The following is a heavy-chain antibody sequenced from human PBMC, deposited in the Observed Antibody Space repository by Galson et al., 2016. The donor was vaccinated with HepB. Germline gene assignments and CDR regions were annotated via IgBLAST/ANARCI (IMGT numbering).Heavy chain of an antibody. Sequence: SVKVSCKASGYTFTSYGMSWVRQAPGQGLEWMGWIRADSANTNNAQKFQGRVTVTTDTATSTAYMELRSLRYDDTAVYYCARGYDYVWGKYYFDYWGQGTL. CDR2: IRADSANT. D-gene: IGHD3-16*01. J-gene: IGHJ4*02. CDR1: GYTFTSYG. CDR3: ARGYDYVWGKYYFDY. V-gene: IGHV1-18*04.